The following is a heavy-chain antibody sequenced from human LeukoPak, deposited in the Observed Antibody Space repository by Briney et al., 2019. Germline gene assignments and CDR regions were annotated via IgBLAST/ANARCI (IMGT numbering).Heavy chain of an antibody. CDR3: ARDFWDDIVVVSWFDP. CDR2: IYTRGST. Sequence: SETLSLTCTVSGGSISSYYWSWIRQPAGKGLEWIGRIYTRGSTNYNPSLKSRVTMSVDTSKNQFSLKLSSVTAADTAVYYCARDFWDDIVVVSWFDPWGQGTLVTVSS. CDR1: GGSISSYY. D-gene: IGHD2-15*01. V-gene: IGHV4-4*07. J-gene: IGHJ5*02.